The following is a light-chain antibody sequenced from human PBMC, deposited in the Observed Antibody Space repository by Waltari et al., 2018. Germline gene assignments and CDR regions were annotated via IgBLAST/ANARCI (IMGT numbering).Light chain of an antibody. CDR1: QSVSSY. CDR2: DAS. Sequence: EIVLTQSPANLSLSPGERATLSCRASQSVSSYLAWYQQKPGQAPRLLIYDASNRATGIPARFSGSGSGTDFTLTISSLEPEDFAVYYCQQRSNWQGTFGQGTKVEIK. CDR3: QQRSNWQGT. V-gene: IGKV3-11*01. J-gene: IGKJ1*01.